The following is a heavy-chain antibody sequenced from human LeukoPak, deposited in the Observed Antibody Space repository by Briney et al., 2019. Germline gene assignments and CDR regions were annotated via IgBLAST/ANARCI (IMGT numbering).Heavy chain of an antibody. V-gene: IGHV1-69*06. Sequence: GASVKVSCKASGYTFTSYDINWVRQATGQGLEWMGGIIPIFGTANYAQKFQGRVTITADKSTSTAYMELSSLRSEDTAVYYCARVESGYDPTTYYYYYYMDVWGKGTTVTISS. CDR2: IIPIFGTA. D-gene: IGHD5-12*01. J-gene: IGHJ6*03. CDR3: ARVESGYDPTTYYYYYYMDV. CDR1: GYTFTSYD.